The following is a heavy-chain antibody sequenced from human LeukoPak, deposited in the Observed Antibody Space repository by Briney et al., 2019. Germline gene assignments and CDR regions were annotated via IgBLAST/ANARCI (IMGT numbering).Heavy chain of an antibody. V-gene: IGHV4-39*02. CDR1: GGSISSSSYY. J-gene: IGHJ3*02. D-gene: IGHD2-2*01. CDR2: IYYSGST. CDR3: AREGYCSSTSCLGAFDI. Sequence: SETLSLTCTVSGGSISSSSYYWGWIRQPPGKGLEWIGSIYYSGSTYYNPSLKSRVTISVDTSKNQFSLKLSSVTAADTAVYYCAREGYCSSTSCLGAFDIWGQGTMVTVSS.